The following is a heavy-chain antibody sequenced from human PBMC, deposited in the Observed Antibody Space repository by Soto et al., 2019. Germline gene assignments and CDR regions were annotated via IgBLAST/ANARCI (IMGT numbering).Heavy chain of an antibody. CDR2: IYYSGST. D-gene: IGHD2-2*01. Sequence: SETLSLTCTVSGGSISSYYWSWIRQPPGKGLEWIGYIYYSGSTNYNPSLKSRVTISVDTSKNQFSLKLRSVTAADTAVYYCARDRGRVVVPAAMRYYYYGMDVWGQGTTVTVSS. J-gene: IGHJ6*02. CDR1: GGSISSYY. V-gene: IGHV4-59*01. CDR3: ARDRGRVVVPAAMRYYYYGMDV.